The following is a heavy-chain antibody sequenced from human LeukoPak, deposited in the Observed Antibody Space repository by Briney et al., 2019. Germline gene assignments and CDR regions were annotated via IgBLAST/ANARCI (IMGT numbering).Heavy chain of an antibody. V-gene: IGHV3-23*01. D-gene: IGHD2-15*01. J-gene: IGHJ4*02. Sequence: GGSLRPSCAASGFTFSSYAMSWVRQAPGKGLEWVSAISGSGGSTYYADSVKGRFTISRDNSKNTLYLQMNSLRAEDTAVYYCAKDRYCSGGSCSFDYWGQGTLVTVSS. CDR2: ISGSGGST. CDR1: GFTFSSYA. CDR3: AKDRYCSGGSCSFDY.